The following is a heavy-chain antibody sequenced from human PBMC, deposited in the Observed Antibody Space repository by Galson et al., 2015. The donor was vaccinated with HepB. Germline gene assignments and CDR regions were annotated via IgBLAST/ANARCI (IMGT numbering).Heavy chain of an antibody. J-gene: IGHJ5*02. D-gene: IGHD2-15*01. CDR3: AREGAPGGYCSGGSCDYFDP. CDR2: IKQDGSEK. V-gene: IGHV3-7*03. Sequence: SLRLSCAASGFTFSSYWMSWVRQAPGKGLEWVANIKQDGSEKYYVDSVKGRFTISRDNAKNSLYLQMNSLRAEDTAVYYCAREGAPGGYCSGGSCDYFDPWGQGTLVTVSS. CDR1: GFTFSSYW.